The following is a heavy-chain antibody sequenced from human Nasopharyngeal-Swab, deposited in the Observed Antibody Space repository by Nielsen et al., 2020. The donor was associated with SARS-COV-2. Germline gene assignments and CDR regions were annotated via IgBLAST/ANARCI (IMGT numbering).Heavy chain of an antibody. J-gene: IGHJ3*02. CDR3: ARGGYSGYVSAFDI. CDR1: GFTFSSYG. D-gene: IGHD5-12*01. CDR2: MSYDGRNK. Sequence: GESLKISCAASGFTFSSYGMHWVRQAPGKGLEWVAVMSYDGRNKYYADSVKGRFTISRDNSKNTLYLQMNSLRAEDTAVYYCARGGYSGYVSAFDIWGQGTMVTVSS. V-gene: IGHV3-30*03.